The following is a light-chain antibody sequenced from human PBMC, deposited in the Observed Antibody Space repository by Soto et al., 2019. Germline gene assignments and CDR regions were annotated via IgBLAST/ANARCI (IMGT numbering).Light chain of an antibody. J-gene: IGKJ3*01. CDR3: HHYNRSLIFT. CDR1: QSISSNY. V-gene: IGKV3-20*01. Sequence: EIVLTQSPGTLSLSPGERATLSCRASQSISSNYLAWYQQRPGQAPRLLMYDANNRAAGIPDRFSGRGSGTDFTLTISRLEPEDFAVFYCHHYNRSLIFTFGPGTTVEIK. CDR2: DAN.